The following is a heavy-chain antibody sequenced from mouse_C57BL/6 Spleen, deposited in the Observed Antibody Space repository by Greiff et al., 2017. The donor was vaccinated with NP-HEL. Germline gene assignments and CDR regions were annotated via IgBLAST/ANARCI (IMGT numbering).Heavy chain of an antibody. D-gene: IGHD2-4*01. CDR1: GYTFTSYW. CDR2: IYPGSGST. J-gene: IGHJ2*01. V-gene: IGHV1-55*01. CDR3: GRSGDDYEYFDY. Sequence: QVQLQQPGAELVKPGASVKMSCKASGYTFTSYWITWVKQRPGQGLEWIGDIYPGSGSTNYNEKFTSKATLTVDTSSSTAYMQLSSLTSEDSAVYDCGRSGDDYEYFDYWGQGTTLTVSS.